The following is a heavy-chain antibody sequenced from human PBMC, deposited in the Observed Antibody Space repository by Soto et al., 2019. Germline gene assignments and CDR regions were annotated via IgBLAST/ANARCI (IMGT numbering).Heavy chain of an antibody. CDR2: IYYSGSN. Sequence: SATLFLTCTVSAGSISSYNWNWIRQPPGKGLAWIGYIYYSGSNNYNPSLKSRVTISVDTSKNQSYLKLSSVNAADTAVYYCARSALKITGTTIRFDPWGQGNLVTVS. D-gene: IGHD1-7*01. V-gene: IGHV4-59*13. CDR3: ARSALKITGTTIRFDP. J-gene: IGHJ5*02. CDR1: AGSISSYN.